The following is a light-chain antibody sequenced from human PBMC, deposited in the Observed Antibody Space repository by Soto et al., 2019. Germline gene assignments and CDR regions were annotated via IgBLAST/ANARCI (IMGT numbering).Light chain of an antibody. J-gene: IGKJ5*01. CDR1: QTVTRHY. V-gene: IGKV3-20*01. Sequence: VLTQSTPTLSSSPDDRATLSCSASQTVTRHYLAWHQQKPGQTPRLLVYGAYSRATGIPDRFSGSGSGTDFTLTISRLEPEDFAVYYCQQHGTSPITFGQGTRLEI. CDR2: GAY. CDR3: QQHGTSPIT.